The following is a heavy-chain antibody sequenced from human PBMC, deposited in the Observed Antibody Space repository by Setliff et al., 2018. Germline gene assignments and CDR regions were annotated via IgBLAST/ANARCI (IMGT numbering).Heavy chain of an antibody. V-gene: IGHV1-46*03. CDR3: ARGGSPDCSTAGCRYGDYVY. D-gene: IGHD2-2*01. Sequence: ASVKVSCKVSGSTVTESSMHWVRQAPGQGLEWMGGIIPMFSTTNYAQKLQGRVSMTRDTSTNTVYMELSSLRSEDTAVYYCARGGSPDCSTAGCRYGDYVYWGQGTQVTVSS. J-gene: IGHJ4*02. CDR2: IIPMFSTT. CDR1: GSTVTESS.